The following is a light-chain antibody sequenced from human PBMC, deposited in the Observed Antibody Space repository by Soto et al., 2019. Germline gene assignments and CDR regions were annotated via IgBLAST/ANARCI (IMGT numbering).Light chain of an antibody. Sequence: DIQMTQSPSTLSASLGDRVSITCRASQRVNTCLAWYQQKPGKAPTLLIYDASSLQSGVPSRFSGSGSGTEFTLTISSLQPDDFATYYCQQYQIDWTFGQGTKVDIK. CDR2: DAS. J-gene: IGKJ1*01. CDR3: QQYQIDWT. CDR1: QRVNTC. V-gene: IGKV1-5*01.